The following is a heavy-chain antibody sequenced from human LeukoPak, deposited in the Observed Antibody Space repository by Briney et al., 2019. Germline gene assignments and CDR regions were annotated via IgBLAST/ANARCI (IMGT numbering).Heavy chain of an antibody. V-gene: IGHV4-34*01. J-gene: IGHJ4*02. D-gene: IGHD6-19*01. CDR1: GGSFSGYY. CDR3: ARVRGIAVASSRDYFDY. Sequence: SETLSPTCAVYGGSFSGYYWSWIRQPPGKGLEWIGEINHSGSNNYNPSLKSRVTISVDTSKHQFSLKLSSVTAADTAVYYCARVRGIAVASSRDYFDYWGQGTLVTVSS. CDR2: INHSGSN.